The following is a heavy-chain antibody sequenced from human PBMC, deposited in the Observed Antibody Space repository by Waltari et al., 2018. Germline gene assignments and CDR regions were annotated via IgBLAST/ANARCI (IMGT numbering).Heavy chain of an antibody. CDR3: ARPLSGTYWLYAFDV. J-gene: IGHJ3*01. CDR1: GFVFGDYY. CDR2: ISTGGSTI. V-gene: IGHV3-11*04. D-gene: IGHD1-26*01. Sequence: QVQLVESGGGLVKPGGSLRLSCAASGFVFGDYYMSWFRQAPGKGLECISSISTGGSTIYYADSVKGRFTISRDDAKNSLYLQMNSLRAEDTAVYYCARPLSGTYWLYAFDVWGQGTTVTVSS.